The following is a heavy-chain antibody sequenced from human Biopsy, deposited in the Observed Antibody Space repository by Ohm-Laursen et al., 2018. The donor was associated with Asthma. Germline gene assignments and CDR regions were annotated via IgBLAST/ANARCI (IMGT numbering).Heavy chain of an antibody. V-gene: IGHV1-46*01. Sequence: SVKVSCKPSGYTFTSYYIHWVRQAPGQGLEWMGIINPSGGSTSYPQKFQGRVTMTRDTSTSTVYMELSSLSSEDTAVYYCARAFVESAAFDYWGQGTLVTVSS. D-gene: IGHD2/OR15-2a*01. CDR2: INPSGGST. J-gene: IGHJ4*02. CDR1: GYTFTSYY. CDR3: ARAFVESAAFDY.